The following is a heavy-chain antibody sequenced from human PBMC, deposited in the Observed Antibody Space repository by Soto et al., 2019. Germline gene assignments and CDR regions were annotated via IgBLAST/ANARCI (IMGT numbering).Heavy chain of an antibody. CDR1: GFTFSNYA. D-gene: IGHD3-10*01. Sequence: GGSLRLSCAASGFTFSNYAMNWVRRAPGKGLEWVSVFSGSGNGTFYADSVKGRFTISRDNSKNTLFLQMDSLRAEDTAVYYCAKGGGASANQYSDYWGQGTRVTVSS. CDR2: FSGSGNGT. CDR3: AKGGGASANQYSDY. J-gene: IGHJ4*02. V-gene: IGHV3-23*01.